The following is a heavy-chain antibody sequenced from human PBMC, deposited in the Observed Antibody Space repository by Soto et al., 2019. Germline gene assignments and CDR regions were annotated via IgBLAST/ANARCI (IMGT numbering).Heavy chain of an antibody. J-gene: IGHJ5*02. CDR3: TRGPPRVQWFNP. CDR1: GGAVSSGTYY. V-gene: IGHV4-61*01. Sequence: SETLSLTCTVSGGAVSSGTYYWSWIRQPPGKGLEWIGHIYFTGSTNYNPSLKSRVTMSLDTSRNQFSLKLSSVTAADTAVYYCTRGPPRVQWFNPWGLGTLVTVSS. CDR2: IYFTGST.